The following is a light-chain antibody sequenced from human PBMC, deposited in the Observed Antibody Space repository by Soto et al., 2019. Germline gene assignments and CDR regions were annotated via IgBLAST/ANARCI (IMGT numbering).Light chain of an antibody. CDR1: QSVSNN. CDR3: QHYNKWPLT. V-gene: IGKV3-15*01. CDR2: FAS. Sequence: EIVMTQSPATLSLSPGEKATLSCRASQSVSNNLAWYQQKPGQAPSLLIYFASTRATGIPARFSGSGSGTEFTLTISSLQSEDSATYYCQHYNKWPLTFGGGTKVETK. J-gene: IGKJ4*01.